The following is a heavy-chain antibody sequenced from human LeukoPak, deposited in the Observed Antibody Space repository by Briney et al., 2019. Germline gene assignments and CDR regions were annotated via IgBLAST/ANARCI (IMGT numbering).Heavy chain of an antibody. CDR1: GGSISSYY. CDR2: IYYSGST. V-gene: IGHV4-59*01. D-gene: IGHD5-24*01. J-gene: IGHJ4*02. CDR3: ARGDGYGVFDY. Sequence: SGTLSLTCTVSGGSISSYYWSWIRQPPGKGLEWIGYIYYSGSTNYNPSLKSRVTISVDTSKNQFSLKLSSVTAADTAVYYCARGDGYGVFDYWGQGTLVTVSS.